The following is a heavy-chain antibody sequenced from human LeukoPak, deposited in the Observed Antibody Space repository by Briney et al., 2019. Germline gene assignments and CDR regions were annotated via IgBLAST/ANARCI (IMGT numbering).Heavy chain of an antibody. D-gene: IGHD3-10*01. CDR3: AREYLPTYYFDY. Sequence: PGGSLRLSCAASGFTFSSYGMHWVRQAPGKGLEWVAIIRYDGSNKYYTDSVKGRFTISRDNAKNSLYLQMNSLRAEDTAVYYCAREYLPTYYFDYWGQGTLVTVSS. V-gene: IGHV3-30*02. CDR2: IRYDGSNK. J-gene: IGHJ4*02. CDR1: GFTFSSYG.